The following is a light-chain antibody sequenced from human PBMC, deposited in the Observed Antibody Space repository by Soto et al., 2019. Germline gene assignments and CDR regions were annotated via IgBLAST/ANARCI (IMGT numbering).Light chain of an antibody. Sequence: EMVLTLCPGTLSLSAGYRATLSCSASKSVSRDLAWYHQRPGQAPRLLIYGASPRATGIPAMFSGSGAGTEFTLTINSLQYEDVAVDDCLQYNNWPQTLGQGTKVDIK. CDR1: KSVSRD. CDR2: GAS. J-gene: IGKJ1*01. V-gene: IGKV3-15*01. CDR3: LQYNNWPQT.